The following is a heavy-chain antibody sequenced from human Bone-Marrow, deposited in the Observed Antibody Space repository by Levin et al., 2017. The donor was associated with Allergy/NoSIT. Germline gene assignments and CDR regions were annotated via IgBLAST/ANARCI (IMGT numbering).Heavy chain of an antibody. CDR3: ARMTYYYDSSGYFRSDAFDI. Sequence: ASVKVSCKASGGTFSSYAISWVRQAPGQGLEWMGGIIPIFGTANYAQKFQGRVTITADESTSTAYMELSSLRSEDTAVYYCARMTYYYDSSGYFRSDAFDIWGQGTMVTVSS. J-gene: IGHJ3*02. CDR2: IIPIFGTA. CDR1: GGTFSSYA. D-gene: IGHD3-22*01. V-gene: IGHV1-69*13.